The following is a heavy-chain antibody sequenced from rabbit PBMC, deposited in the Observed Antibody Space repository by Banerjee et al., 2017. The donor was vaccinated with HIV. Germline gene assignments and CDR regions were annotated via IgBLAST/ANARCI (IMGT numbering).Heavy chain of an antibody. CDR2: ISGGSSGSA. D-gene: IGHD7-1*01. J-gene: IGHJ4*01. Sequence: QSLEESGGDLVKPGASLTLTCTASGFDFSSNAMCWVRQAPGKGLEWIACISGGSSGSAYYASWAKGRFTISKTSLTTVTLQMTSLTAADTATYFCAREGFGDGTGDFDLWGPGTLVTVS. V-gene: IGHV1S40*01. CDR3: AREGFGDGTGDFDL. CDR1: GFDFSSNA.